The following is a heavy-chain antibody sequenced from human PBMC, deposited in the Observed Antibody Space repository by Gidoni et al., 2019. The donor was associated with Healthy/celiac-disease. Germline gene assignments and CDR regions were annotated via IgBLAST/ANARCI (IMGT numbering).Heavy chain of an antibody. J-gene: IGHJ4*02. Sequence: VQLQESGPGLVKTSETLSLTSTVSGGSISSYYWSWIRQPPGKGLEWIGYIYYSGSTNYNPSHKSRVTISVDTSKNQFSLKLSSVTAADTAVYYCARGGSSWSYYFDYWGQGTLVTVSS. CDR2: IYYSGST. V-gene: IGHV4-59*01. D-gene: IGHD6-13*01. CDR3: ARGGSSWSYYFDY. CDR1: GGSISSYY.